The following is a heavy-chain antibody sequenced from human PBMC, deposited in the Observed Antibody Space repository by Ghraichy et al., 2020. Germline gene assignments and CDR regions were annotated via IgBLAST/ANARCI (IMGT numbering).Heavy chain of an antibody. V-gene: IGHV2-5*02. D-gene: IGHD2-2*01. CDR1: GFSLCTIGVV. CDR2: IYWDDDQ. CDR3: AHVSNRYYFDY. Sequence: SGPTLVKPTQTLTLTCTFSGFSLCTIGVVVGWIRQPPGKALEWLALIYWDDDQRYSPSLKSRLTITKDTSKNQVVLTMTNMDPVDTATYYCAHVSNRYYFDYWGQLTLVTVSS. J-gene: IGHJ4*02.